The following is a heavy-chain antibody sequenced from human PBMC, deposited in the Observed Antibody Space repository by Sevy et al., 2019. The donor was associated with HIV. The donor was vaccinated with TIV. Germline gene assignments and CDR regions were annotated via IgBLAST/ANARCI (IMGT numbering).Heavy chain of an antibody. CDR3: ATEGVSVAGSSWYYWFDP. CDR2: FDPEDGET. D-gene: IGHD6-13*01. J-gene: IGHJ5*02. V-gene: IGHV1-24*01. CDR1: GYTLTELS. Sequence: ASVKVSCKVSGYTLTELSMHWVRQAPGKGLEWMGGFDPEDGETIYAEKFQGRVTMTEDTSTDTAYMELSSLRSEDTAVYYCATEGVSVAGSSWYYWFDPWGQGTLVTVSS.